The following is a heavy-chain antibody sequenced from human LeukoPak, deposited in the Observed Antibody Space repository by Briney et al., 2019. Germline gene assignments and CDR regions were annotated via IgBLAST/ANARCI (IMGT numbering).Heavy chain of an antibody. Sequence: KTSETLSLTCAVYGGTFSRYYWSWIRQPPGKGLEWIGEINHSGSTNYNQSLKSRVTISVDTSKTQFSLKLSSVPAADTAVYYCARGRSGDSMVRGVIIDYWGQGTLVTVSS. CDR3: ARGRSGDSMVRGVIIDY. CDR1: GGTFSRYY. V-gene: IGHV4-34*01. D-gene: IGHD3-10*01. J-gene: IGHJ4*02. CDR2: INHSGST.